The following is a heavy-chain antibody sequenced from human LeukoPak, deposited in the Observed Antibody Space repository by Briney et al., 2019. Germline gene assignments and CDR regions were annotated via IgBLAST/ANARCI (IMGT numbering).Heavy chain of an antibody. J-gene: IGHJ4*02. V-gene: IGHV3-48*04. Sequence: GGSLRLSCAGSGFTFSSYDMNWVRQAPGKGLEWLAYISTSSRTIYYADSVKGRFTISRDNAKNSLYLQMNSLRAADTAVYYCAKDTVNSGSSYWGQGTLVTVSS. CDR3: AKDTVNSGSSY. CDR1: GFTFSSYD. CDR2: ISTSSRTI. D-gene: IGHD6-19*01.